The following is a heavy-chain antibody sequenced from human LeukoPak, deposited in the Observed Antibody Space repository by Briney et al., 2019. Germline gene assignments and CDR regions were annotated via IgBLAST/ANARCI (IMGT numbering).Heavy chain of an antibody. CDR2: ISPSGDIT. D-gene: IGHD3-22*01. CDR1: GFTFSTYT. J-gene: IGHJ4*02. Sequence: GGSLILSCAASGFTFSTYTMSWVRQRPGKGLEWVSTISPSGDITQYADSVKGHFTISRDNSESTLFLQMTSLRAEDTAVYYCARKSSGHYPFDCWGQGTLVTVSS. V-gene: IGHV3-23*01. CDR3: ARKSSGHYPFDC.